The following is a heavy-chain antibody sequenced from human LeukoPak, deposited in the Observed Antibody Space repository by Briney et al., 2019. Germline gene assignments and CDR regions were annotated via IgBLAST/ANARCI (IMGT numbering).Heavy chain of an antibody. CDR3: ARLRGYDFWSPIIREYYFDY. Sequence: KPSETLSLTCTVSGASFSSSTYYWGWIRQPPGKGLEWIGSIYYSGSTYYNPSLKSRVTMSVDTSKNQFSLKLSSVTAADTAVYYCARLRGYDFWSPIIREYYFDYWGQGTLVTVSS. J-gene: IGHJ4*02. CDR2: IYYSGST. D-gene: IGHD3-3*01. V-gene: IGHV4-39*01. CDR1: GASFSSSTYY.